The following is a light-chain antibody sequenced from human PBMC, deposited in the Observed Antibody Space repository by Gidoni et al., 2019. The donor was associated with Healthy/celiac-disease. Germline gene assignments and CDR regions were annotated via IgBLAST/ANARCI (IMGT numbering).Light chain of an antibody. CDR3: RQVLQTPA. V-gene: IGKV2-28*01. Sequence: DIVMTQSPLSLPVTPVEPASISCRSSQSLLHSNGYKYLDWYLQKPGQSPQLLIYLGSNRASGVPDRFSGSGSGTDFTLKISRVEAEDVGVYYCRQVLQTPAFGQGTKLEIK. CDR1: QSLLHSNGYKY. CDR2: LGS. J-gene: IGKJ2*01.